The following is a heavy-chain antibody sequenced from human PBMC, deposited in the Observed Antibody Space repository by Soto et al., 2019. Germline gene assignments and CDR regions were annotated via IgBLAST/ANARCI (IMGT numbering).Heavy chain of an antibody. D-gene: IGHD3-10*01. V-gene: IGHV1-3*01. Sequence: ASVKVSCKASGYTFTSYGINGVRQAPGQRLEWMGWINATNGAAKYSPKFQGRVTITADKSASTAYMEPSSLRSEDTAVYYCARLLWFGEFSYYGMDVWGQGTTVTVSS. CDR1: GYTFTSYG. CDR2: INATNGAA. CDR3: ARLLWFGEFSYYGMDV. J-gene: IGHJ6*02.